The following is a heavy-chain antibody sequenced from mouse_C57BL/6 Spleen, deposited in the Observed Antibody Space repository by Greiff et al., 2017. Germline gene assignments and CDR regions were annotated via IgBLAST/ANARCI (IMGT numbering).Heavy chain of an antibody. CDR2: IDPSDSYT. CDR3: ARGSSGHYARDY. Sequence: QVQLKQPGAELVMPGASVKLSCKASGYTFTSYWMHWVKQRPGQGLEWIGEIDPSDSYTNYNQKFKGKSTLTVDKSSNTAYMQLSSLTSEDSAVYYCARGSSGHYARDYWGQGTSVTVSS. J-gene: IGHJ4*01. CDR1: GYTFTSYW. V-gene: IGHV1-69*01. D-gene: IGHD3-2*02.